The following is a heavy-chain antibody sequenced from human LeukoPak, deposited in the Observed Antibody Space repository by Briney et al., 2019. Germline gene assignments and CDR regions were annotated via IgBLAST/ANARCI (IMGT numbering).Heavy chain of an antibody. CDR1: GFTFSSNW. D-gene: IGHD3-22*01. V-gene: IGHV3-74*01. Sequence: GGSLRLSCAAAGFTFSSNWMHWVRQAPGKGLVWVSRINSDGSSTSYADYVKGRFTISRDNSKNTLYLQMNSLRAEDTAVYYCAKAYYYDSSVDYWGQGTLVTVSS. CDR2: INSDGSST. CDR3: AKAYYYDSSVDY. J-gene: IGHJ4*02.